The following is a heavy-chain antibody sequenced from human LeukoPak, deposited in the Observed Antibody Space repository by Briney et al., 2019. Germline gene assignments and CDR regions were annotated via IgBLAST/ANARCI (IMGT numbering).Heavy chain of an antibody. CDR1: GASISAYS. D-gene: IGHD3-9*01. CDR3: ARHGRESRYFDWLLYYIDH. J-gene: IGHJ4*02. CDR2: IHYSGNT. V-gene: IGHV4-59*08. Sequence: SETLSLTCTVSGASISAYSWSWIRQPPGKGLEWIGCIHYSGNTHCNPSLESRVTLSVDSSKNQFSLKLSSVTAADTVVYYCARHGRESRYFDWLLYYIDHWGQGALVTASS.